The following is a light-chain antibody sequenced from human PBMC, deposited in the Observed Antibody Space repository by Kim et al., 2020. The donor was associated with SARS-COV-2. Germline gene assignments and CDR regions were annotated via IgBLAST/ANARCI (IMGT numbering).Light chain of an antibody. CDR2: KDS. J-gene: IGLJ3*02. CDR3: QVWDSGTWV. V-gene: IGLV3-9*01. CDR1: NIQTKN. Sequence: SVALGQTARLTCGGNNIQTKNVHWYRQKPCQAPVLVMYKDSKRPSGIPERFSGSNSGNTATLTITRAQAGDEADYYCQVWDSGTWVFGGGTQLTVL.